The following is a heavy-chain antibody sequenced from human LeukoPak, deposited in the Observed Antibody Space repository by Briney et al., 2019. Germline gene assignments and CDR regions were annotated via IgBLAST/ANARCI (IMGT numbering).Heavy chain of an antibody. J-gene: IGHJ4*02. V-gene: IGHV3-15*07. D-gene: IGHD3-22*01. CDR3: TTTYYFDRSGYSYFDY. Sequence: GGSLRLSCAASGFIFSNAWMNWVRQAPAKGLEWVGRIKSKTGYGTIDYAAPVKGRFTISRDDSKNALYLEMNSLKTEDTAVYYCTTTYYFDRSGYSYFDYWGQGTLVTVSS. CDR1: GFIFSNAW. CDR2: IKSKTGYGTI.